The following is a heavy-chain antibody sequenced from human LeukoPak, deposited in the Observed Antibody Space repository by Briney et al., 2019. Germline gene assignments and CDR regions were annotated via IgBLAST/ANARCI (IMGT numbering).Heavy chain of an antibody. V-gene: IGHV3-23*01. D-gene: IGHD6-19*01. CDR1: GFTFGTYA. CDR3: ARVPSIRQWLYHY. J-gene: IGHJ4*02. CDR2: ISGSGGST. Sequence: GGSLRLSCAASGFTFGTYAMTWVRQAPGKGLKWVSVISGSGGSTNYADSVKGRFIISRYNSRNTLFLQMNSLRAEDTAVYYCARVPSIRQWLYHYWGQGTLVTVSS.